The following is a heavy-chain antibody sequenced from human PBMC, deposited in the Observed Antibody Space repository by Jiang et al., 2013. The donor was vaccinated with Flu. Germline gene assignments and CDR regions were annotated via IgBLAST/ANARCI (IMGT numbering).Heavy chain of an antibody. CDR3: ARGRGWKSPFDY. Sequence: GAEVKKPGASVKVSCKTSGYSFATYDINWVRQATGQGPEWMGWMNPKSGNTGYAERFQGRVSMTRNTSTSTAYMELSSLRSEDTAVYYCARGRGWKSPFDYWGQGTLVTVSS. CDR2: MNPKSGNT. CDR1: GYSFATYD. J-gene: IGHJ4*02. D-gene: IGHD1-1*01. V-gene: IGHV1-8*01.